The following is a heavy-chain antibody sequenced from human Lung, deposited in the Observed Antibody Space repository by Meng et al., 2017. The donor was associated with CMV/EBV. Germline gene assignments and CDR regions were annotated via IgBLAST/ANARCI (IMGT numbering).Heavy chain of an antibody. D-gene: IGHD3-16*01. J-gene: IGHJ3*02. CDR2: ISWNSGNI. Sequence: SLKISCAASGFSFDDYAMHWVRQAPGKGLEWVAGISWNSGNIGYVDSVKGRFSISRDNAKKSLYLQLNSLRAEDTAVYYCARVGAGGAFDIWGQGTLVTVSS. CDR1: GFSFDDYA. V-gene: IGHV3-9*01. CDR3: ARVGAGGAFDI.